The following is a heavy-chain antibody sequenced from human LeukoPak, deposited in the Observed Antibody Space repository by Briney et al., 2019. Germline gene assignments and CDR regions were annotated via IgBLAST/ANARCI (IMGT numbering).Heavy chain of an antibody. CDR2: IYSGGST. D-gene: IGHD2-15*01. CDR3: ARVNGCSGGSCGWFDP. V-gene: IGHV3-53*01. J-gene: IGHJ5*02. CDR1: GFTVSSNY. Sequence: GGSLRLSCAASGFTVSSNYMSWVRQAPGKGLEWVSVIYSGGSTYYADSVKGRFIISRDNSKNTLYLQMNSLRADDTAVYYCARVNGCSGGSCGWFDPWGQGTLVTVSS.